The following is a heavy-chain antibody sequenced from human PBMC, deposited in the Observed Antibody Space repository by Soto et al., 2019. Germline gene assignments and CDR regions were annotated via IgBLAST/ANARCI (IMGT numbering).Heavy chain of an antibody. D-gene: IGHD6-13*01. J-gene: IGHJ4*02. Sequence: SETLSLTCTVSGGSISSYYWSWIRQPPGKGLEWIGYIYYSGSTNYNPSLKSRVTISVDTSKNQFSLKLSSVTAADTAVYYCARGPTGYSSSWYYLGFDYWGQGTLV. V-gene: IGHV4-59*08. CDR1: GGSISSYY. CDR3: ARGPTGYSSSWYYLGFDY. CDR2: IYYSGST.